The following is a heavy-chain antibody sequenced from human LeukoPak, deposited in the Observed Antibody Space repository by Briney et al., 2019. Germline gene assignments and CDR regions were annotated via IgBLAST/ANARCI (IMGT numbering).Heavy chain of an antibody. V-gene: IGHV3-23*01. D-gene: IGHD2-2*01. CDR3: AKAVVIVPTATPFDY. J-gene: IGHJ4*02. CDR1: GFTFSTFA. Sequence: GGSLRLSCAASGFTFSTFAMIWVRQAPGKGLEWVSAISGRGASTYYADSVKGRFTISRDNSKNTLYMQMNSLRAEDTAVYYCAKAVVIVPTATPFDYWGQGTLVTVSS. CDR2: ISGRGAST.